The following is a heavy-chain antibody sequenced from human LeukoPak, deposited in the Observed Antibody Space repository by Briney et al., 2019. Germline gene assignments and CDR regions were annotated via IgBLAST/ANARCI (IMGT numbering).Heavy chain of an antibody. CDR2: ISAFTGNT. V-gene: IGHV1-18*01. J-gene: IGHJ4*01. Sequence: ASVKVSCKTSGYTFTTCGISWVRQAPGQGLEYMGWISAFTGNTNYAQKFQGRVAMTMDTSTSTVEMELSSLKFDDTALYFYARLSYVGEGYWGQGTLVTVSS. CDR1: GYTFTTCG. CDR3: ARLSYVGEGY. D-gene: IGHD3-10*01.